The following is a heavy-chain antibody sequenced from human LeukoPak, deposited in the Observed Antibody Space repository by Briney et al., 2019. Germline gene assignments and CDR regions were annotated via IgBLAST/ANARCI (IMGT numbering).Heavy chain of an antibody. Sequence: SETLTLTCRVSGASVSSDGYYWSWVRQHPGKGLQWIGYIYYRGTTFYKPSLKSRVSISIDTSTNQFSLKLSSVTAADTAVYYCARWVDAFDVWGQGAMVTVSS. CDR3: ARWVDAFDV. J-gene: IGHJ3*01. CDR2: IYYRGTT. V-gene: IGHV4-31*02. CDR1: GASVSSDGYY.